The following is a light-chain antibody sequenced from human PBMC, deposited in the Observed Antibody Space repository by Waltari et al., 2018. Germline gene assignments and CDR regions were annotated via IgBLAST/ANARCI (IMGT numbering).Light chain of an antibody. J-gene: IGKJ4*01. CDR3: QQYNSYSLLT. V-gene: IGKV1-5*03. CDR2: KAS. Sequence: DIQMTQSPSPLSASVGDRFTLPSRASQSINKWFAWYQQKPGKAPKILIYKASTLESGVPSRFSGSGSGTEFTLTISSLQPDDFATYYCQQYNSYSLLTFGGGTKVEIK. CDR1: QSINKW.